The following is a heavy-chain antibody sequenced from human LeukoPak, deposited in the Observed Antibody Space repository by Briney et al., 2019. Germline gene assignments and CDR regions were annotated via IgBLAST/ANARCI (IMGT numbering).Heavy chain of an antibody. CDR3: ARGVWSYAPYYFDY. D-gene: IGHD3-16*01. V-gene: IGHV1-8*03. CDR1: GYTFTSYD. Sequence: ASVKVSCKASGYTFTSYDINWVRQATGQGLEWMGWMNPNSGNTGYAQKFQGRVTITRNTSISTAYMELSSLRSEDTAAYYCARGVWSYAPYYFDYWGQGTLVTVSS. J-gene: IGHJ4*02. CDR2: MNPNSGNT.